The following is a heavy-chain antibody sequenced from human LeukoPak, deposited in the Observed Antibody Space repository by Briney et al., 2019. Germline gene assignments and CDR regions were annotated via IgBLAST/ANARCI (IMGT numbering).Heavy chain of an antibody. CDR3: ARVYYDFWSGYPNWFDP. D-gene: IGHD3-3*01. Sequence: ASVKVSCKASGYTFTSYGISWVRQAPGQGLEWMGWISAYNGNTNYAQKLQGRVTMTTDTSTSTAYMELRSLRSDDTAVYYCARVYYDFWSGYPNWFDPWGQGTLVTVSS. CDR1: GYTFTSYG. J-gene: IGHJ5*02. CDR2: ISAYNGNT. V-gene: IGHV1-18*01.